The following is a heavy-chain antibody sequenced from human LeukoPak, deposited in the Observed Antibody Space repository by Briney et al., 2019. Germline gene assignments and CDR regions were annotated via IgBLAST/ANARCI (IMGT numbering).Heavy chain of an antibody. Sequence: GGSLRLSCAASGFTVSSNYMSWVRQAPGKGLEWVSAISVSGNTYHADSVKGRFTISRDNAKNSLYLQMNSLRVEDTAVYYCARHPFDPWGQGTLVTVSS. CDR1: GFTVSSNY. CDR3: ARHPFDP. V-gene: IGHV3-66*04. CDR2: ISVSGNT. J-gene: IGHJ5*02.